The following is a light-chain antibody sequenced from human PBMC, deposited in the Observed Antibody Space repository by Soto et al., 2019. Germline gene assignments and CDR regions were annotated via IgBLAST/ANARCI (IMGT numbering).Light chain of an antibody. Sequence: DIQMTQSPSSLSASVGDRVTITCRASQGISSFLAWFQQKPGKAPKSLIYDASTLQSGVSSRFSGSGSDTHFTLTISSLQPEDFATDYCQQYHSYPASFGQGTKVEIK. CDR1: QGISSF. J-gene: IGKJ1*01. CDR3: QQYHSYPAS. CDR2: DAS. V-gene: IGKV1-16*01.